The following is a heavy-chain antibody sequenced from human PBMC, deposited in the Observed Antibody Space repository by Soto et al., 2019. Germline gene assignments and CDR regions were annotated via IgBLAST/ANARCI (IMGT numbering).Heavy chain of an antibody. CDR1: GYTLTELS. D-gene: IGHD6-13*01. V-gene: IGHV1-24*01. CDR2: FDPEDGET. Sequence: ASVKVSCKVSGYTLTELSMHWVRQAPGKGLEWMGGFDPEDGETIYAQKFQGRVTMTEDTSTDTAYMELRSLRSEDTAVYYCATTPPIAAAPFDPWGQGTLVTVSS. CDR3: ATTPPIAAAPFDP. J-gene: IGHJ5*02.